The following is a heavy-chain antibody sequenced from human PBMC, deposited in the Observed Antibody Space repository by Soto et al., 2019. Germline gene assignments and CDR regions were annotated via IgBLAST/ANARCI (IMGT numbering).Heavy chain of an antibody. CDR2: ISSSSSYI. CDR3: MVTISDRPDY. D-gene: IGHD2-21*02. J-gene: IGHJ1*01. V-gene: IGHV3-21*01. CDR1: GFAFNSYT. Sequence: EVQLVESGGGLVKPGGSLRLSCAASGFAFNSYTMNWVRQAPGKGLEWVSSISSSSSYIFYADAVKGRFTISRDNAKNSLYLQMNSLRADEDTAVYYCMVTISDRPDYWGQGTLVTVSS.